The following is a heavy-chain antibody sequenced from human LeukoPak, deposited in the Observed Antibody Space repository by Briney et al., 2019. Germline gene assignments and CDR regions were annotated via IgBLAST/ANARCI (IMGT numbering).Heavy chain of an antibody. CDR1: GFTFDDYA. CDR2: ISWDGGST. Sequence: GGSLRLSCAASGFTFDDYAMHWVRQAPGKGLEWVSLISWDGGSTYYADSAKGRFTISRDNSKNSLFLQMNSLRAEDTALYFCAKDIRGSTSWYGLDYWGQGTLVTVSS. D-gene: IGHD6-13*01. J-gene: IGHJ4*02. CDR3: AKDIRGSTSWYGLDY. V-gene: IGHV3-43D*03.